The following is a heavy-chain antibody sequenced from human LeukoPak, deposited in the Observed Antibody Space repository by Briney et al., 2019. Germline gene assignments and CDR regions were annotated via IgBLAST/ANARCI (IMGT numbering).Heavy chain of an antibody. CDR2: ISSSGSTI. V-gene: IGHV3-48*03. CDR3: ARVHSSIWAYFDN. Sequence: GGTLRLSCAVSGFTISSYELNWVRQAPGKGLDLVSYISSSGSTIYYADSVNGRLTISRDNSKNTLYQQMDSLRAEDTAVYYCARVHSSIWAYFDNWRRGTLVSVSS. D-gene: IGHD6-13*01. J-gene: IGHJ4*02. CDR1: GFTISSYE.